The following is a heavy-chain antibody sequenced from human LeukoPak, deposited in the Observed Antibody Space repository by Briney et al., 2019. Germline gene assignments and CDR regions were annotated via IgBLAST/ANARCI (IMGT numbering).Heavy chain of an antibody. D-gene: IGHD3-10*01. CDR1: GFTFSSYA. CDR3: AKPMVRGVTLFDY. CDR2: ISGSGGST. V-gene: IGHV3-23*01. Sequence: GGSLRLSCAASGFTFSSYAMSWVRQAPGEGLEWVSAISGSGGSTYYADSVKGRFTISRDNSKNTLYLQMNSLRAEDTAVYYCAKPMVRGVTLFDYWGQGTLVTVSS. J-gene: IGHJ4*02.